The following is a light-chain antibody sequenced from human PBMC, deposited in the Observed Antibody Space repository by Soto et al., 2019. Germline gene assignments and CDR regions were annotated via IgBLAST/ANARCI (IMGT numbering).Light chain of an antibody. J-gene: IGLJ1*01. CDR1: SSDVGSYNV. CDR2: EGS. V-gene: IGLV2-23*01. CDR3: CSYAGTGTYV. Sequence: QSVLTQPASVSGSPGQSITISCTGTSSDVGSYNVVSWYQQHPGKAPKLMIYEGSKRPSGVSNRFSGSKSGNTASLTISGLQAEEEADYYCCSYAGTGTYVFGTGTKVTVL.